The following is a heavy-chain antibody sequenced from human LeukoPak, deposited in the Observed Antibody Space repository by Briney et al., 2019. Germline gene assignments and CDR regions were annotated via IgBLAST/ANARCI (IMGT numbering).Heavy chain of an antibody. CDR2: IYTSGST. D-gene: IGHD1-1*01. V-gene: IGHV4-61*02. J-gene: IGHJ4*02. CDR1: GGSISSGSYY. Sequence: SQTLSLTCTVSGGSISSGSYYWSWIRQPAGKGLEWIGRIYTSGSTNYNPSLKSRVTISINTSRNQFSLKLSSVTAADTAIYYCARDEGEGTFDYWGQGTLVTVSS. CDR3: ARDEGEGTFDY.